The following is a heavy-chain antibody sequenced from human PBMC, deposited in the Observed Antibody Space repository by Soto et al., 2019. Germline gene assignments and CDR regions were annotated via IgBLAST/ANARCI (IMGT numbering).Heavy chain of an antibody. CDR1: GFTFSSYG. Sequence: GGSLRLSCAASGFTFSSYGMHWVRQAPGKGLEWVAVISYDGSNKYYADSVKGRFTISRDNSKNTLYLQMNSLRAEDTAVYYCARDQVAARPRDYYYYYGMDVWGQGTTVTVSS. V-gene: IGHV3-30*03. J-gene: IGHJ6*02. D-gene: IGHD6-6*01. CDR3: ARDQVAARPRDYYYYYGMDV. CDR2: ISYDGSNK.